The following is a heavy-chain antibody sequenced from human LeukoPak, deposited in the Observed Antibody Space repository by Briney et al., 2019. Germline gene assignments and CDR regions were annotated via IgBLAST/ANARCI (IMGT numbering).Heavy chain of an antibody. CDR3: AREDSSMVLSLDY. V-gene: IGHV3-23*01. Sequence: GGSLRLSRAASAFTLCRDDMAWVRQPPGKRPEWISSIGGNGAGTHYIDSVRGRFIISRDNSKNTVYLQMNSLRAEDTAIYYCAREDSSMVLSLDYWGQGTLVTVSS. CDR2: IGGNGAGT. D-gene: IGHD5-18*01. CDR1: AFTLCRDD. J-gene: IGHJ4*02.